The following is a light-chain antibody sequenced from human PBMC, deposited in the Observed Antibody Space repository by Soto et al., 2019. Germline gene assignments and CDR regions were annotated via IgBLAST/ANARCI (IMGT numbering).Light chain of an antibody. CDR3: QQYGSPPFA. CDR1: QSVSDSY. CDR2: GAS. V-gene: IGKV3-20*01. J-gene: IGKJ2*01. Sequence: EIVLTQSPGTLSLSPGERATLSCRASQSVSDSYLAWYQQKPGQTPRLLIYGASSRATGIPDRFSGSGSGTDFTLTIGRLEPEDLAVYYCQQYGSPPFAFGQGTKLEIK.